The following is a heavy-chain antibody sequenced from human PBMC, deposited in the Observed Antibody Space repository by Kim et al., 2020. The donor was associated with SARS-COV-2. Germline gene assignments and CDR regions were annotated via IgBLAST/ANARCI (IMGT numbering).Heavy chain of an antibody. CDR1: GVSITTSAYY. J-gene: IGHJ5*02. CDR2: VYYSGAT. Sequence: SETLSLTCTVSGVSITTSAYYWGWFRQPPGKALEWIGSVYYSGATYYNPSLESRVTISVDTSKNQFSLKLKSVTAADTAVYYCATPKQLMRRWFDPWGQG. D-gene: IGHD1-1*01. V-gene: IGHV4-39*01. CDR3: ATPKQLMRRWFDP.